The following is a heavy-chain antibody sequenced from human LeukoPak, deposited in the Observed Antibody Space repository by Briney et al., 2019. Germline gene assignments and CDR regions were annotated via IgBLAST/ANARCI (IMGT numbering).Heavy chain of an antibody. J-gene: IGHJ3*02. D-gene: IGHD3-10*01. CDR2: MNPNSGNA. V-gene: IGHV1-8*01. Sequence: GASVKVSCKASGYTFTTSDINWVPQAPGQGLQWMGWMNPNSGNAVYAQKFQGRVTMTRSTSINTAYMELSSLRSEDTAVYYCARGSSRSFDIWGLGTMVAVSS. CDR1: GYTFTTSD. CDR3: ARGSSRSFDI.